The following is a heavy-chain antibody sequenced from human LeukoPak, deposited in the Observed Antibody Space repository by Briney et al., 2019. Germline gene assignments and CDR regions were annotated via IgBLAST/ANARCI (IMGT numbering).Heavy chain of an antibody. V-gene: IGHV3-74*01. D-gene: IGHD3-10*01. CDR1: GFTFGNYW. J-gene: IGHJ4*02. CDR3: ARGYYYGSGSYFDY. Sequence: GGSLRLSCAASGFTFGNYWMHWVRQAPGKGLLWVSRISDDGSSANYADSVQGRFTISRDNAKNSLYLQMNSLRAEDTAVYYCARGYYYGSGSYFDYWGQGTLVTVSS. CDR2: ISDDGSSA.